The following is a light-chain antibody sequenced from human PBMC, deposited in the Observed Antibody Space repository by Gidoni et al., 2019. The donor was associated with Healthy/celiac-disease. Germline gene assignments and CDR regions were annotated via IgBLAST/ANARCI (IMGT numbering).Light chain of an antibody. CDR1: QSLLHCTGFNY. V-gene: IGKV2-28*01. J-gene: IGKJ1*01. Sequence: TDMPPSPLSLSVSPGEPASISCSTSQSLLHCTGFNYLHWYLQKPGQAPQLLIYLGSNRASGVPDRFSGSGSGTDFTLKISRLEAEDVGVYYCMQALQTPGTFGQGTKVEIK. CDR3: MQALQTPGT. CDR2: LGS.